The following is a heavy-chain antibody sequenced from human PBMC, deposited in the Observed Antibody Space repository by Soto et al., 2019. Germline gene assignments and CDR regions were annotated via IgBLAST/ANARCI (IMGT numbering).Heavy chain of an antibody. J-gene: IGHJ4*02. CDR1: GFSFRSYY. D-gene: IGHD3-10*01. V-gene: IGHV3-21*06. Sequence: GGSLRLSCAASGFSFRSYYMNWVRQAPGRGLEWVSSISPSSSFLSYADSVKGRFTISRDNAKSSVNLQMNSLRAEDTAVYYCARVGTDYGSGSPYYSDYWGQGALVTVSS. CDR3: ARVGTDYGSGSPYYSDY. CDR2: ISPSSSFL.